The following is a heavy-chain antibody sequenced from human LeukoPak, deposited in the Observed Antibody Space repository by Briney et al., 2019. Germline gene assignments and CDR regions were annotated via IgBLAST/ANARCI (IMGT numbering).Heavy chain of an antibody. J-gene: IGHJ5*02. D-gene: IGHD3-10*01. Sequence: SETLSLTCTVSGGSISSYYWSWIRQPPGKGLEWIGYIYYSGSTYYNPSLKSRVTISVDTSKNQFSLKLSSVTAADTAVYYCARDRVVGDDANWFDPWGQGTLVTVSS. CDR1: GGSISSYY. CDR2: IYYSGST. CDR3: ARDRVVGDDANWFDP. V-gene: IGHV4-59*12.